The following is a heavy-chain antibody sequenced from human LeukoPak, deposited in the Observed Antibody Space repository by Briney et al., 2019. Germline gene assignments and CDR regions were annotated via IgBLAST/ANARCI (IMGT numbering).Heavy chain of an antibody. CDR3: VKGSSSYRPYYFDW. Sequence: PGGSLRLSCAASGFTFRSYVMSWVRQPPGKGLEWFSAIAGSGGDTYHADSVKGRFTISRDNSKNTLYLQMNSLTVADTALYYCVKGSSSYRPYYFDWWGQGILVTVSS. CDR1: GFTFRSYV. D-gene: IGHD3-3*01. J-gene: IGHJ4*02. CDR2: IAGSGGDT. V-gene: IGHV3-23*01.